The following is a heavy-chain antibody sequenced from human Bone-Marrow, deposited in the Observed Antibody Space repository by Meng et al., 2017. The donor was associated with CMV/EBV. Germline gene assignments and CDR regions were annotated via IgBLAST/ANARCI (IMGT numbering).Heavy chain of an antibody. J-gene: IGHJ4*02. CDR1: GFTFSSYW. CDR2: INSDGSST. Sequence: GGSLRLSCAASGFTFSSYWMHWVRQAPGKGLVWVSRINSDGSSTNYADSVKGRFTISRDSAKNTLYLQMNSLRAGDTAVYYCAGVSGYCSSTSCYPCFDYWGQGTLVTASS. V-gene: IGHV3-74*01. CDR3: AGVSGYCSSTSCYPCFDY. D-gene: IGHD2-2*01.